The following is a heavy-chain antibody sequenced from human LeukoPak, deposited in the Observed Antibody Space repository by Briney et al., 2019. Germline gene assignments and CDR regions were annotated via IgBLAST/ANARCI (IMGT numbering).Heavy chain of an antibody. CDR1: GYTFTTYD. CDR2: MNPNSGNT. CDR3: ARGRIAARPRRSYFYSYMDV. D-gene: IGHD6-6*01. V-gene: IGHV1-8*03. J-gene: IGHJ6*03. Sequence: GASVKVSCKASGYTFTTYDITWVRQATGQGLEWMGWMNPNSGNTAYAQKFQGRVTITRNTSISTAYMELSSLRSEDTAVYYCARGRIAARPRRSYFYSYMDVWGKGTTVTVSS.